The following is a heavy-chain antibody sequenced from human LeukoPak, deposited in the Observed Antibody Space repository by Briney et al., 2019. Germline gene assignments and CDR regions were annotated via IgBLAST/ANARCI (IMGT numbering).Heavy chain of an antibody. CDR3: ARQTQGRSAFDI. Sequence: SVKVSCKASGGTFSSYAISWVRQAPGQGLEWMGGIIPIFGTANYAQKFQGRVTITADESTSTAYMELSSLSSEDTAVYYCARQTQGRSAFDIWGQGTMVTVSS. J-gene: IGHJ3*02. CDR1: GGTFSSYA. CDR2: IIPIFGTA. V-gene: IGHV1-69*13.